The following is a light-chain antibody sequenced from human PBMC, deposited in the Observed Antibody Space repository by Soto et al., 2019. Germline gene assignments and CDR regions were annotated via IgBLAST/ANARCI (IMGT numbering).Light chain of an antibody. CDR3: QQYNNLLWT. CDR1: QSVNSN. J-gene: IGKJ1*01. V-gene: IGKV3-15*01. Sequence: EIVMTQSPATLSVSPGERATLSCRASQSVNSNLVWYQQKPGQAPRLLIYGASTRATGIPGRFSGSGYGTEFTLTISRLQSEDFAVYYCQQYNNLLWTFGQGTKVEIK. CDR2: GAS.